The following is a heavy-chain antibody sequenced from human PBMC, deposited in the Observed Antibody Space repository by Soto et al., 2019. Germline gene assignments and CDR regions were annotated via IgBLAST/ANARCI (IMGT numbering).Heavy chain of an antibody. V-gene: IGHV4-61*01. J-gene: IGHJ6*02. CDR2: IYYSGST. Sequence: QVQLQESGPGLVKPSETLSLTCTVSGGSVSSGSYYWSWIRQPPGKGLEWIGYIYYSGSTNYNPSPKSRVTISVDTSKNQFSTKLSSVTAADTAVYYCARGIEGWYQGRYYYGMDVWGQGTTVTVSS. CDR3: ARGIEGWYQGRYYYGMDV. D-gene: IGHD6-19*01. CDR1: GGSVSSGSYY.